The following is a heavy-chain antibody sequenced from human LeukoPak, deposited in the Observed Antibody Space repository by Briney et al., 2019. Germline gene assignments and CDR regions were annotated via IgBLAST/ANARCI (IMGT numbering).Heavy chain of an antibody. CDR2: IYYSGST. CDR1: GGSISSYY. V-gene: IGHV4-59*08. Sequence: SETLSLTCTVSGGSISSYYWTWIRQPPGKGLEWIGYIYYSGSTKYNPSLRSRVTMSVDTSKNRFSLKLSSVTAADTAVYYCARHRGYCSSTSCSYNWFDPWGQGTLVTVSS. J-gene: IGHJ5*02. CDR3: ARHRGYCSSTSCSYNWFDP. D-gene: IGHD2-2*03.